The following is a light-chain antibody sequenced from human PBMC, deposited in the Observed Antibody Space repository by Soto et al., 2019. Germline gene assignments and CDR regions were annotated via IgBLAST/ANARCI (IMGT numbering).Light chain of an antibody. V-gene: IGLV2-14*01. CDR2: DVS. CDR1: NSDVGGYNY. Sequence: SALTHPASVVGFPGQSITISCTGTNSDVGGYNYVSWYQQHPGKAPKLMIYDVSNRPSGVSNRFSGSKSGNTASLTISGLQAEDEADYYCSSYTSSSTSGYVFGTGTKVTVL. CDR3: SSYTSSSTSGYV. J-gene: IGLJ1*01.